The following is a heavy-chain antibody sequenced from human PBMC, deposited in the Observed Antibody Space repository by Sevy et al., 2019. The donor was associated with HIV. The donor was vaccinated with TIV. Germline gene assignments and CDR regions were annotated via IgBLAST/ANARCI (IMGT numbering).Heavy chain of an antibody. CDR3: ARPRANYVDHYFFYAMDV. J-gene: IGHJ6*02. CDR1: GFAFSNYYA. Sequence: GGSLRLSCAASGFAFSNYYAMHWVRQAPGKGLEWVALISYDGSDTYYADSVKGRFTVSRDNFKNTLCLQMNSLTTEDTAVYYWARPRANYVDHYFFYAMDVWGQGTTVTVSS. D-gene: IGHD4-17*01. V-gene: IGHV3-30-3*01. CDR2: ISYDGSDT.